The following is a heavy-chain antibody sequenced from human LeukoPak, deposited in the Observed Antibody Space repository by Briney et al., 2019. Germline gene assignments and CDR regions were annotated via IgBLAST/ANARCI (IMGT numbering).Heavy chain of an antibody. V-gene: IGHV5-51*01. CDR3: ARRLAAAGTGDY. Sequence: GESLKISCQSSGYSFTTYWNGWVRQMPGKGLEWMGIIYPGDSDTRYSPSFQGQVTISADKSISTAYLQWSSLKASDTAMYYCARRLAAAGTGDYWGQGTLVTVSS. J-gene: IGHJ4*02. CDR2: IYPGDSDT. CDR1: GYSFTTYW. D-gene: IGHD6-13*01.